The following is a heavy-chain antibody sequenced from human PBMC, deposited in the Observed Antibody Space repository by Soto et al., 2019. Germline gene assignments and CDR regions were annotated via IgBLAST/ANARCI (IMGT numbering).Heavy chain of an antibody. D-gene: IGHD2-15*01. CDR3: ASVVVVAATPSVWFDP. CDR2: IKSKTDGGTT. Sequence: GGSLRLSCAASGFTFSNAWMIWVRQAPGKGLEWVGRIKSKTDGGTTDYAAPVKGRFTISRDDSKNTLYLQMNSLKTDDTAVYYCASVVVVAATPSVWFDPWGQGTLVTVSS. V-gene: IGHV3-15*01. J-gene: IGHJ5*02. CDR1: GFTFSNAW.